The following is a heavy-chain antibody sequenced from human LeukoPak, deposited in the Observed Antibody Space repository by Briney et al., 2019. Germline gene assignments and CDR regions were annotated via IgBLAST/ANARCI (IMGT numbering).Heavy chain of an antibody. Sequence: GESLKISCKGSGYSFTSYWIGWVRQMPGKGLEWMGIIYPGDSDTRYSPSFQGQVTISADKSISTAYLQWSSLKASDTAMYYCARQGLLWFGEFQYGMDVWDQGTTVTVSS. CDR3: ARQGLLWFGEFQYGMDV. CDR1: GYSFTSYW. J-gene: IGHJ6*02. D-gene: IGHD3-10*01. CDR2: IYPGDSDT. V-gene: IGHV5-51*01.